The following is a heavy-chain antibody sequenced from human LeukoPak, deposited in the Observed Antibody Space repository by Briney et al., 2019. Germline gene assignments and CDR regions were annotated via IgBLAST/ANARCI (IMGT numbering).Heavy chain of an antibody. CDR2: ISGSGGST. J-gene: IGHJ2*01. D-gene: IGHD1-1*01. Sequence: PGGSLRLSCAASGFTFSSYTMSWVRQAPGKGLEWVSAISGSGGSTYYADSVKGRFTISRDNSKNTLYLQMNSLRVEDTAVYYCAKGGTGYWYSDLWGRGTLVTVSS. CDR3: AKGGTGYWYSDL. CDR1: GFTFSSYT. V-gene: IGHV3-23*01.